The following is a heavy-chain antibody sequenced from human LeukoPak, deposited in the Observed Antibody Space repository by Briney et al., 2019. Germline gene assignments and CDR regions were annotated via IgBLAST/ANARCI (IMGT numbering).Heavy chain of an antibody. Sequence: SETLSLTCAVYGGSFSGYYWSWIRQPPGKGLEWIGEINHSGSTNYNPSLKSRVTISVDTSKNQFSLKLSSVTAADTAVYYCARGRSGSHRSPLWHSFDPWGQGTLVTVSS. D-gene: IGHD1-26*01. V-gene: IGHV4-34*01. CDR3: ARGRSGSHRSPLWHSFDP. J-gene: IGHJ5*02. CDR1: GGSFSGYY. CDR2: INHSGST.